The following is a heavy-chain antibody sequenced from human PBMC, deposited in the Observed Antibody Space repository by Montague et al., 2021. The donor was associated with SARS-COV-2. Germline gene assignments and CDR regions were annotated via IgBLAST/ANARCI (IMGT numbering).Heavy chain of an antibody. J-gene: IGHJ4*02. CDR1: GFTFSSYS. CDR3: AREGPYYYDSSGYYPFDY. Sequence: SLRLSCAASGFTFSSYSMNWVRQAPGKGLEWVSSISSSSSYIYYADSVKGRFTISRDNAKNSLYLQMNSLRAEDTAVYYCAREGPYYYDSSGYYPFDYWGQGTPVTVSS. D-gene: IGHD3-22*01. CDR2: ISSSSSYI. V-gene: IGHV3-21*01.